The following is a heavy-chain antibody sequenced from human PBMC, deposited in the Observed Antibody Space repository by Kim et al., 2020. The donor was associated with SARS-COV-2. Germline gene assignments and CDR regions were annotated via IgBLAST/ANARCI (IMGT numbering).Heavy chain of an antibody. D-gene: IGHD6-13*01. V-gene: IGHV3-64*04. J-gene: IGHJ6*02. Sequence: GRFTISRDNSKNTLYLQMNSLRAEDTAVYYCARDGGSSWYSSYYYGMDVWGQGTTVTVSS. CDR3: ARDGGSSWYSSYYYGMDV.